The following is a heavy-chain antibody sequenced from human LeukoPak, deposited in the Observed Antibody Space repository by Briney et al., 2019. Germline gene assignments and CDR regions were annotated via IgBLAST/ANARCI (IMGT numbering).Heavy chain of an antibody. Sequence: GGSLRLSCAASGFTFSDYEMHWIRQAPGKGLEWVSAISGSGGSTYYADSVKGRFTISRDNSKNTLYLQMNSLRAEDTAVYYCAKEGIAARRGSVDYWGQGTLVTVSS. CDR1: GFTFSDYE. D-gene: IGHD6-6*01. V-gene: IGHV3-23*01. J-gene: IGHJ4*02. CDR2: ISGSGGST. CDR3: AKEGIAARRGSVDY.